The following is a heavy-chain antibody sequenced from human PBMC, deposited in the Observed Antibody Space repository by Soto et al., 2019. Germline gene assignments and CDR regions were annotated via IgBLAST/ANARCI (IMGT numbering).Heavy chain of an antibody. CDR1: GYSFTSYW. V-gene: IGHV5-10-1*01. Sequence: GESLKISCKGSGYSFTSYWISWARQMPGKGLEWMGRIDPSDSYTNYSPSFQGYVTISADKSISTAYLQWSSLKESDTAMYYCALWFGELFPYYYGMGVWGQGTTVNVSS. CDR3: ALWFGELFPYYYGMGV. CDR2: IDPSDSYT. D-gene: IGHD3-10*01. J-gene: IGHJ6*02.